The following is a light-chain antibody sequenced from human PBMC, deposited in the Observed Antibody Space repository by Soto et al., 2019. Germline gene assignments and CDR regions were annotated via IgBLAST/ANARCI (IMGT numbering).Light chain of an antibody. V-gene: IGKV3-15*01. Sequence: TLSVSPGERATLSCRASQDISTNLAWYQQKPGQAPRLLIYGASTRATGIPARFSGSGSGTEFTLTISSLQSEDFAVYYCQQYDNWLRTFGQGTKVDIK. J-gene: IGKJ1*01. CDR1: QDISTN. CDR2: GAS. CDR3: QQYDNWLRT.